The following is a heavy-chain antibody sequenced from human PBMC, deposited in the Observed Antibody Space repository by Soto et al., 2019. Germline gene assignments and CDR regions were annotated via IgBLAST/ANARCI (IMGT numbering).Heavy chain of an antibody. V-gene: IGHV4-4*02. D-gene: IGHD6-13*01. CDR1: GGSISSSNW. J-gene: IGHJ6*02. CDR3: ARGNSSSWYAYYYYYGMDV. CDR2: IYHSGST. Sequence: PSETLSLTCAVSGGSISSSNWWSWVRQPPGKGLEWIGEIYHSGSTNYNPSLKSRVTISVDKSKNQFSLKLSSVTAADTAVYYCARGNSSSWYAYYYYYGMDVWGQGTTVTVS.